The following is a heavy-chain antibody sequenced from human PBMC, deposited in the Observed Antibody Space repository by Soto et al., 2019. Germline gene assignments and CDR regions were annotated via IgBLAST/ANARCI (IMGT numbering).Heavy chain of an antibody. Sequence: EVQLVESGGGLIQPGGSLRLSCAVSGFTVSNNYMSWVRQAPGKGLEGVSVIYSGGYTAYGDSVKGRFTISRDNSKNTIEIKMKSRSGDNEAVYFWAAARGGGGYGGQGTLVTVSS. CDR3: AAARGGGGY. CDR2: IYSGGYT. CDR1: GFTVSNNY. V-gene: IGHV3-53*01. D-gene: IGHD2-15*01. J-gene: IGHJ4*02.